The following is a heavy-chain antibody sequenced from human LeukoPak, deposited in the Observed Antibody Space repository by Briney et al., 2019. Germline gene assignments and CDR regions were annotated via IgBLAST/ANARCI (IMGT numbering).Heavy chain of an antibody. CDR2: TSYDGSRQ. D-gene: IGHD3-10*01. CDR3: ARDWSEGSGSYIDY. V-gene: IGHV3-30*04. Sequence: GGSLRLSCEASGFTLNRHAMHWVRQTPDKGLEWLVVTSYDGSRQYYADFVRGRFIVSRENSKNTVFLQMNSLRVDDTAVYYCARDWSEGSGSYIDYWGQGALVTVSS. J-gene: IGHJ4*02. CDR1: GFTLNRHA.